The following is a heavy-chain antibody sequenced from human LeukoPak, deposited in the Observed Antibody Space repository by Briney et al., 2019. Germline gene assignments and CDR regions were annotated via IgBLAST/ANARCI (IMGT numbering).Heavy chain of an antibody. D-gene: IGHD3-3*01. CDR2: ISSSSSYI. CDR3: ASNYYDFWSGNWFDP. J-gene: IGHJ5*02. V-gene: IGHV3-21*01. Sequence: GGSLRLSCAASGFTFSSYSMNWVRQAPGKGLEWVSSISSSSSYIYYADSVKGRFTISRDNAKNSLYLQMNSLRAEDTAVYYCASNYYDFWSGNWFDPRGQGTLVTVSS. CDR1: GFTFSSYS.